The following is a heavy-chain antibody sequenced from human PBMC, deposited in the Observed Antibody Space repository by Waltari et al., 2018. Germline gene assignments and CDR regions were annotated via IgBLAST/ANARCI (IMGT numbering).Heavy chain of an antibody. CDR1: GYTVTRSD. CDR3: ARGGLNAFDI. V-gene: IGHV1-8*03. D-gene: IGHD3-22*01. CDR2: MNPNRGNT. Sequence: HVQLVQSGAEVKKPGASVQVSCKASGYTVTRSDVNWVRQATGQGLEWMGWMNPNRGNTAYAQKFQGRVTITRHSSISTAYMELSSLRSEDTAVYYCARGGLNAFDIWGQGTMVTVSS. J-gene: IGHJ3*02.